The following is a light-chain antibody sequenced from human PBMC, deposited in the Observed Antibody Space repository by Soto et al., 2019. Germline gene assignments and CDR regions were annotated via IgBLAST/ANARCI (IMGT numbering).Light chain of an antibody. CDR2: DAS. J-gene: IGKJ5*01. CDR3: QQRSNRIT. Sequence: EIVLTQSPATLSLSPGERATLSCRASQSVSSYLAWYQQKPGQAPRLLIYDASNRATGIPARFSGNGSGTDFTLTISSIESEDFAVYYCQQRSNRITFGQGTRLEIK. V-gene: IGKV3-11*01. CDR1: QSVSSY.